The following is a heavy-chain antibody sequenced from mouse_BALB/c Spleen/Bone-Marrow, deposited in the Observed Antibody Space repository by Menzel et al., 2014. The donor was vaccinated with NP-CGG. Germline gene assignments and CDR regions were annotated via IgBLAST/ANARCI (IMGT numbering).Heavy chain of an antibody. CDR3: ARNGGAYYRYYYAMDY. Sequence: VQLQQSGPGLVQPSQSLSTTCAVSGFSLTSYGVHWVRQSPGKGLEWLGVIWSGGSTDYNAAFISRLSISKDNSKSQVFFKMNSLQANDTAIYYCARNGGAYYRYYYAMDYWGQGTSVTVSS. V-gene: IGHV2-2*02. CDR1: GFSLTSYG. D-gene: IGHD2-14*01. J-gene: IGHJ4*01. CDR2: IWSGGST.